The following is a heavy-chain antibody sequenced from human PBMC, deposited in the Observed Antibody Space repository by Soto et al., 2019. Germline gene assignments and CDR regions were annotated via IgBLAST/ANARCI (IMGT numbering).Heavy chain of an antibody. V-gene: IGHV4-4*02. D-gene: IGHD6-13*01. Sequence: QVQLQESGPGLVKPSGTLSLTCAVSSGSISTSNWWSWVRQPPGKGLEWIGQIYHSGSTNYIPSLKSRVTISVDKSKNQFSLKLNSVTAADTAVYFCARGDQEISAAGTYYYCYMEVWGKGTTVTVSS. J-gene: IGHJ6*03. CDR1: SGSISTSNW. CDR3: ARGDQEISAAGTYYYCYMEV. CDR2: IYHSGST.